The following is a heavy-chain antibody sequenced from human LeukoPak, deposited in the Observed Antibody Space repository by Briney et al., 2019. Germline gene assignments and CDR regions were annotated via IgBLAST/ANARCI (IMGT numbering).Heavy chain of an antibody. V-gene: IGHV3-48*02. CDR2: LSSSSSTI. CDR1: GFTFSSYS. Sequence: GGSLRLSCAASGFTFSSYSMNWVRQAPGKGLEWMSYLSSSSSTIYSADSVKGRFTISRDNAKNSLYLQMNSLRDEDTAVYYCARRGYGSSGYTNWFDPWGQGTLVTVSS. CDR3: ARRGYGSSGYTNWFDP. D-gene: IGHD3-22*01. J-gene: IGHJ5*02.